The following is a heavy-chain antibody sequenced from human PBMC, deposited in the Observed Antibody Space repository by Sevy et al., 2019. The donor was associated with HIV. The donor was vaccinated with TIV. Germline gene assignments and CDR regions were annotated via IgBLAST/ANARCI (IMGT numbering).Heavy chain of an antibody. CDR2: ISSSSSTI. J-gene: IGHJ4*02. V-gene: IGHV3-48*01. CDR3: ARDVHITMVQGNRQHSFDY. Sequence: GGSLRLSCAASGFTFSSYSMNWVRQAPGKGLEWVSYISSSSSTIYYADSVKGRFTISRDNAKNSLYLQMNSLRAEDTAVYYCARDVHITMVQGNRQHSFDYWGQGTLVTVSS. CDR1: GFTFSSYS. D-gene: IGHD3-10*01.